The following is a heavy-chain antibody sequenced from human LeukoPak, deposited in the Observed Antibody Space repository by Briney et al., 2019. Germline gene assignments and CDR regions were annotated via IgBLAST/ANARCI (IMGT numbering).Heavy chain of an antibody. CDR2: IYYSGST. CDR1: GGSISSYY. V-gene: IGHV4-59*08. D-gene: IGHD6-19*01. Sequence: SETLSLTCTVSGGSISSYYWSWIRQPPGKGLEWIGYIYYSGSTNYNPSLKGRVTISVDTSKNQFSLKLSSVTAADTAVYYCARGLEYSSGWTPYYYYYMDVWGKGTTVTVSS. CDR3: ARGLEYSSGWTPYYYYYMDV. J-gene: IGHJ6*03.